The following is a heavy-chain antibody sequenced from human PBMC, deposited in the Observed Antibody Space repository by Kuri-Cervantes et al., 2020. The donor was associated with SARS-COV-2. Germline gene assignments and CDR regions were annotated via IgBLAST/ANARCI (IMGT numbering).Heavy chain of an antibody. CDR1: GFILSSYG. D-gene: IGHD4-23*01. CDR2: IRYDGSNT. CDR3: ARDVTVADAFDI. J-gene: IGHJ3*02. Sequence: GGSLRLSCAASGFILSSYGMHWVRQAPGKGLEWVAFIRYDGSNTYYADSVKGRFTISRDNSTNTLCLQMNSLRAEDTAVYYCARDVTVADAFDIWGQGTMVTVSS. V-gene: IGHV3-30*02.